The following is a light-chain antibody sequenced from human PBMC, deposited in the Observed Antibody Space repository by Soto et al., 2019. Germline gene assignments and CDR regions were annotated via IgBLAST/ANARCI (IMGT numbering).Light chain of an antibody. CDR3: MQALQPPLT. CDR1: QSLLDSSGYDF. CDR2: LGS. Sequence: DIVMTQSPLSLPVTPGEPASISCRSSQSLLDSSGYDFLDWYLLKPGQSPQLLIYLGSNRASGVPDRFSGSASGTDFTLQISRVEAEDVGVYYCMQALQPPLTFGQGTKLEIK. J-gene: IGKJ2*01. V-gene: IGKV2-28*01.